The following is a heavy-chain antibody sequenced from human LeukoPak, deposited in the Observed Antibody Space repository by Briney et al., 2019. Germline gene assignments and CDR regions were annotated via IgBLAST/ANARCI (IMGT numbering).Heavy chain of an antibody. J-gene: IGHJ5*02. Sequence: PETLSLSCTVSGGSIRKYYTSWIRQRPQKGLEWVGYIYHSGSTNYNPPLKSRVTTSVDTSKKQFSLKLSSVTAADTAVYCCAILAMVRGVGVWFDPWGQGTLVTVSS. V-gene: IGHV4-59*08. CDR3: AILAMVRGVGVWFDP. CDR1: GGSIRKYY. D-gene: IGHD3-10*01. CDR2: IYHSGST.